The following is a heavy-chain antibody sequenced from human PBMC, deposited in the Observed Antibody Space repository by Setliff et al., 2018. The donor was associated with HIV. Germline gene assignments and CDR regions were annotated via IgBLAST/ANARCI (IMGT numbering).Heavy chain of an antibody. CDR2: INHSGST. Sequence: SETLSLTCAVYGGSFSDNYWSWIRQSPGKGLEWIGEINHSGSTKYSPSLRSRVSISVDTSKNQFSLKLTSMTAADTAVSDCARGSYYDYVWGNYRYTGVDYWGQGTLVTVSS. D-gene: IGHD3-16*02. V-gene: IGHV4-34*01. CDR3: ARGSYYDYVWGNYRYTGVDY. J-gene: IGHJ4*02. CDR1: GGSFSDNY.